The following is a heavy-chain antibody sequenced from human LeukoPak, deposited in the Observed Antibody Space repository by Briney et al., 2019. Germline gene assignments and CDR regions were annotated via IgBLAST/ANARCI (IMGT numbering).Heavy chain of an antibody. CDR3: AKGLLWFGELDLDAFDI. CDR1: GFTFSSYS. CDR2: ISSSSSYI. J-gene: IGHJ3*02. V-gene: IGHV3-21*01. Sequence: GGSLRLSCAASGFTFSSYSMNWVRQAPGKGLEWVSSISSSSSYIYYADSVKGRFTISRDNSKNTLYLQMNSLRAEDTAVYYCAKGLLWFGELDLDAFDIWGQGTMVTVSS. D-gene: IGHD3-10*01.